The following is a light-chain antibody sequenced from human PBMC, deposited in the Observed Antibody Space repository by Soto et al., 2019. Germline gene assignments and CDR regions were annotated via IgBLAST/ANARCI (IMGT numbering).Light chain of an antibody. V-gene: IGKV3-15*01. J-gene: IGKJ1*01. CDR2: GAS. Sequence: EIVMTQSPATLSVSPGERATLSCRARQSVSNNLARYQKKPGQAPRLLIYGASTRATGIPARFSGSGSGTEFTLTISSLQSEDFAVYYCQQYNNWWTFGQGTKVEIK. CDR3: QQYNNWWT. CDR1: QSVSNN.